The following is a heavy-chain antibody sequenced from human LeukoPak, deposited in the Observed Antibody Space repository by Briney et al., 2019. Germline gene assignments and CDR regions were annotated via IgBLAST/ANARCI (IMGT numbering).Heavy chain of an antibody. J-gene: IGHJ4*02. D-gene: IGHD4-17*01. CDR2: IYSGGTT. V-gene: IGHV3-53*01. CDR1: GFTVSSNY. CDR3: ARATTVTTTFDY. Sequence: PGGPLRLSCAASGFTVSSNYMSWVRQAPGKGLEWVSAIYSGGTTYYADSVKGRFTISRDNSKNTVYLQMNSLRAEDTALYYCARATTVTTTFDYWGQGTLVTVSS.